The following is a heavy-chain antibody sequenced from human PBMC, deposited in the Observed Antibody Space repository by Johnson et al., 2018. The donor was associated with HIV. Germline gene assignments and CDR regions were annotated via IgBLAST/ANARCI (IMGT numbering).Heavy chain of an antibody. V-gene: IGHV3-66*01. D-gene: IGHD2-15*01. CDR2: IYSGGST. CDR3: ARDPCTGASCLPGAFDI. Sequence: VQLVESGGGLVQPGGSLRLSCAASGFTVSSNYMSWVRQAPGKGLEWVSVIYSGGSTYYADSVKGRFTISRDNSKNPLYLQMNSLRAEDTAVYYCARDPCTGASCLPGAFDIWGQGTLVTVSS. CDR1: GFTVSSNY. J-gene: IGHJ3*02.